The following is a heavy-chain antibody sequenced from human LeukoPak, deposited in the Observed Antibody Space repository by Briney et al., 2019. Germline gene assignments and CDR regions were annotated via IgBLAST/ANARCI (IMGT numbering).Heavy chain of an antibody. D-gene: IGHD3-16*01. J-gene: IGHJ6*02. CDR3: ARRGFGYSLDV. Sequence: SETLSLTCTVSVGSTSDSNSYWTWIRQPPGKGLEWIGSVHHNGNTYYNPSRKGRLTISVDTSKNQFSLRLSSVTAADAAAYFCARRGFGYSLDVWGQGTTVTVSS. CDR2: VHHNGNT. CDR1: VGSTSDSNSY. V-gene: IGHV4-39*01.